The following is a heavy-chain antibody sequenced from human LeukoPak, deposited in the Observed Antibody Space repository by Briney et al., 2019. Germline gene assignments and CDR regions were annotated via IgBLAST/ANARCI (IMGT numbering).Heavy chain of an antibody. CDR1: GLTFRTTW. D-gene: IGHD3-10*01. Sequence: PGGSLRLSCATSGLTFRTTWMHWVRQAPGKGLMWVSRMNGEGTTIDYADSVKGRFTISRDTSRNTLYLQMNSLRVDDTAIYYCARTAWNYFGSGNYYAPDYWGQGTLVTVSS. CDR2: MNGEGTTI. J-gene: IGHJ4*02. V-gene: IGHV3-74*01. CDR3: ARTAWNYFGSGNYYAPDY.